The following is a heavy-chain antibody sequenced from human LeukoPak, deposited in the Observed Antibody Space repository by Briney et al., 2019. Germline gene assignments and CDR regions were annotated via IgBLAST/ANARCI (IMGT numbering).Heavy chain of an antibody. D-gene: IGHD4-17*01. J-gene: IGHJ4*02. CDR3: ASAPTDYVETSWYYFDY. CDR2: ISSSSSYI. Sequence: GGSLRLSCAASGFTFSSYSMNWVRQAPGKVLEWVSSISSSSSYIYYADSVKGRFTISRDNAKNSLYLQMNSLRAEDTAVYYCASAPTDYVETSWYYFDYWGQGTLVTVSS. V-gene: IGHV3-21*01. CDR1: GFTFSSYS.